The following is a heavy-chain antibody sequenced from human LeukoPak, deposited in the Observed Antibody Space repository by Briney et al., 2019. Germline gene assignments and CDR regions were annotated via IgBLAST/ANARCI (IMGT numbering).Heavy chain of an antibody. CDR2: ISYDGSNK. V-gene: IGHV3-30*18. CDR3: AKWEEGDY. J-gene: IGHJ4*02. Sequence: GRSLRLSCAASGFTFSSYGMHWVRQAPGKGLEWVAVISYDGSNKYYADSVKGRFTISRGNSKNTLYLQMNSLRAEDTAVYYCAKWEEGDYWGQGTLVTVSS. CDR1: GFTFSSYG. D-gene: IGHD1-26*01.